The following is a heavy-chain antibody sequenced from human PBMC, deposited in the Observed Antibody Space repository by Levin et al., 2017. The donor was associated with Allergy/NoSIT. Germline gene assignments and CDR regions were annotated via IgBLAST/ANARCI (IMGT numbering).Heavy chain of an antibody. D-gene: IGHD5-12*01. Sequence: ASVKVSCKASGNTFSDHYIHWVRQAPEQGPEWMGWINPNGGGTSYAQKFQGRITMTRDTSINTAYMELSRLKSDDTAVYYCARDLRGSNVDIEVTALPGWFDRWGQGTLVTVSS. V-gene: IGHV1-2*02. J-gene: IGHJ5*02. CDR2: INPNGGGT. CDR3: ARDLRGSNVDIEVTALPGWFDR. CDR1: GNTFSDHY.